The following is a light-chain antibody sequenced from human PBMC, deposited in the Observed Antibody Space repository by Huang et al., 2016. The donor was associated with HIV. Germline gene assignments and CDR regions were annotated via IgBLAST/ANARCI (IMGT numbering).Light chain of an antibody. V-gene: IGKV3-15*01. CDR3: QQYNKWPPEYT. CDR2: AES. Sequence: VMMSQSPATLAASPGERVTLSCGASQSVNTNLAWYHQTPGQPPRLLIYAESTRATGVPARFGGSGSGTEFTLTIDSLQSDDFAVYYCQQYNKWPPEYTFGQGTRLEIK. J-gene: IGKJ2*01. CDR1: QSVNTN.